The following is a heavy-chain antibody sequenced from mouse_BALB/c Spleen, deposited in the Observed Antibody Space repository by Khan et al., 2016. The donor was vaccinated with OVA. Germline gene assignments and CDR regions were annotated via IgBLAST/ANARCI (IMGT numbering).Heavy chain of an antibody. J-gene: IGHJ4*01. CDR1: GYTFTSYW. D-gene: IGHD1-1*01. CDR2: IGPGSGST. V-gene: IGHV1S41*01. CDR3: ARSNYYGSSLYAMDY. Sequence: DLVKPGASVKLSCKASGYTFTSYWINWIKQRPGQGLEWIGRIGPGSGSTSYNEMFTGKATLTVDTTSSTAYIQLSILSSEDSAVYFGARSNYYGSSLYAMDYWGQGTSFTVSS.